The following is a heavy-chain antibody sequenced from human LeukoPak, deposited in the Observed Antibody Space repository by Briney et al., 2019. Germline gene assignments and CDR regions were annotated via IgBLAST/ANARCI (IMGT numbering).Heavy chain of an antibody. J-gene: IGHJ6*03. Sequence: PGGSLRLSCAASGFTFSAYWMTWVRQAPGKGLEWVSYISRSGSIIYYADSVKGRFTISRDNAKNSLYLQMNSLRAEDTAVYYCAKDQKRGYSYGYLFYYYYMDVWGKGTTVTISS. V-gene: IGHV3-11*04. CDR1: GFTFSAYW. D-gene: IGHD5-18*01. CDR2: ISRSGSII. CDR3: AKDQKRGYSYGYLFYYYYMDV.